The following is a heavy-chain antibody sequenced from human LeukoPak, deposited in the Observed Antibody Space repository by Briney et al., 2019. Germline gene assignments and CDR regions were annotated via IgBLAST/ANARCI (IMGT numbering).Heavy chain of an antibody. CDR3: ASSGSFRQQLVK. D-gene: IGHD6-13*01. J-gene: IGHJ4*02. Sequence: SETLSLTCTVSGGSISSSSYYWGWIRQPPGKGLEWIGYNPSLKSRVTISVDTSKNQFSLKLSSVTAADTAVYYCASSGSFRQQLVKWGQGTLVTVSS. CDR1: GGSISSSSYY. V-gene: IGHV4-61*05.